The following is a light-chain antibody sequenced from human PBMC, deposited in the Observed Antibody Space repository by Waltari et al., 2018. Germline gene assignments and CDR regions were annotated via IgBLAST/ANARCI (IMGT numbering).Light chain of an antibody. J-gene: IGLJ3*02. Sequence: QLVLTQSPSASASLGAPVKLTCTLTSGHSSNAIAWLQQPPEKGPRYLMKVNSDGSHSKGDKIPDRFSGSSSGTEHYLTISSLQSEDEADYYCQTGGHGTWVFGGGTKLTVL. CDR1: SGHSSNA. CDR3: QTGGHGTWV. V-gene: IGLV4-69*01. CDR2: VNSDGSH.